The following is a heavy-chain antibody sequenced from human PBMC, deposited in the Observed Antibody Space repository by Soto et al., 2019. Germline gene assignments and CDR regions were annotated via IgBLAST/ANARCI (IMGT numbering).Heavy chain of an antibody. CDR2: IYYIASS. V-gene: IGHV4-59*08. D-gene: IGHD3-9*01. Sequence: SETLPLPCTVAAGSLSSNYRNWIRQPTEKGLEWIGYIYYIASSNYTPPLKSRVPISVDTSKNQFSLKLSSVTAADTAVYYCARHLGYDILTGYYSSPLGYYYGMDVWGQGTTVTVS. J-gene: IGHJ6*02. CDR3: ARHLGYDILTGYYSSPLGYYYGMDV. CDR1: AGSLSSNY.